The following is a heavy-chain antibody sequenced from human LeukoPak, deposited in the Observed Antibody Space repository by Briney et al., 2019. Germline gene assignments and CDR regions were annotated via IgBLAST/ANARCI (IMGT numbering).Heavy chain of an antibody. J-gene: IGHJ5*02. V-gene: IGHV4-34*01. Sequence: PSETLSLTCAVYGGSFSGYHWSWIRQPPGKGLEWIGEINHSGSTNYNPSLKSRVTISVDTSKNQFSLKLSSVTAADTAVYYCARGLNWNYGGRFDPWGQGTLVTVSS. CDR2: INHSGST. CDR3: ARGLNWNYGGRFDP. CDR1: GGSFSGYH. D-gene: IGHD1-7*01.